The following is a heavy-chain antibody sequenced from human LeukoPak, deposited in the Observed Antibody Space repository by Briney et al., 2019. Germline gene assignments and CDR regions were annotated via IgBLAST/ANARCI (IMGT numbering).Heavy chain of an antibody. CDR2: IYYTGSS. D-gene: IGHD1-26*01. Sequence: SETLSLTCSVSGASISGGTYYWGWIRQPPGKGLEWIGSIYYTGSSYDNPSLKSRVTISVDTSKNQFSLKLSSVTAADTAVYYCARRGGSGRAFDYWGQGTLVTVSS. V-gene: IGHV4-39*01. CDR3: ARRGGSGRAFDY. J-gene: IGHJ4*02. CDR1: GASISGGTYY.